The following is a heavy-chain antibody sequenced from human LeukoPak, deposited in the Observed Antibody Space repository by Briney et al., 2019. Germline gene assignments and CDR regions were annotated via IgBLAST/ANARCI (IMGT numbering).Heavy chain of an antibody. V-gene: IGHV3-53*01. CDR2: IYSDGST. Sequence: GGSLRLSCAASGFTVNSNYMSWVRQAPGKGLEWVSVIYSDGSTSYADSVKGRFSISRDYSKNTLYLQMNSPRAEDTAVYYCARTRSAAFDIWGQGTMVTVSS. CDR3: ARTRSAAFDI. J-gene: IGHJ3*02. CDR1: GFTVNSNY. D-gene: IGHD2-2*01.